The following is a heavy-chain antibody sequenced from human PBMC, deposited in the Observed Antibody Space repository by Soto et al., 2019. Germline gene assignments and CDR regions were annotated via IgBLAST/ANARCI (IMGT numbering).Heavy chain of an antibody. CDR3: AKDRGAGVGLQYFDY. CDR1: GFTFSTNA. CDR2: ISGGGGTT. Sequence: GGSLRLSCAASGFTFSTNAMSWVRQAPGKGLEWVSLISGGGGTTYYADSVKGRFTISRDNSKNTLYLQMNSLRAEDTALYYCAKDRGAGVGLQYFDYWGQGTVVTVSS. D-gene: IGHD3-3*01. V-gene: IGHV3-23*01. J-gene: IGHJ4*02.